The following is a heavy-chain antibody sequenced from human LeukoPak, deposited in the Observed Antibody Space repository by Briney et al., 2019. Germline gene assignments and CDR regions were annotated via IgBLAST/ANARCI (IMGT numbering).Heavy chain of an antibody. CDR3: ARGDILTGYQFDY. CDR1: GGSISSSSYY. D-gene: IGHD3-9*01. V-gene: IGHV4-39*07. J-gene: IGHJ4*02. CDR2: IYYSGST. Sequence: PSETLSLTCTVSGGSISSSSYYWGWIRQPPGKGLEWIGTIYYSGSTYYNPSLKSRVTMSVDTSKNQFSLKLSSVTAADTAVYYCARGDILTGYQFDYWGQGTLVTVSS.